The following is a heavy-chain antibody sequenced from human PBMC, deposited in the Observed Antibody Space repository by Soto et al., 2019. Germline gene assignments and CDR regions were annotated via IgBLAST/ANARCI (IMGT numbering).Heavy chain of an antibody. CDR2: INWKSDI. CDR3: DISQDRGGRNKFIY. Sequence: GGSLRLSFAASGFTFSNYAMDWVLQAPEKGLEWVSGINWKSDIGYADSVKGRFTISRDNAENSLYLQMNSLRAEDTALYYCDISQDRGGRNKFIYWGQGTQVTESS. V-gene: IGHV3-9*01. D-gene: IGHD3-16*01. CDR1: GFTFSNYA. J-gene: IGHJ4*02.